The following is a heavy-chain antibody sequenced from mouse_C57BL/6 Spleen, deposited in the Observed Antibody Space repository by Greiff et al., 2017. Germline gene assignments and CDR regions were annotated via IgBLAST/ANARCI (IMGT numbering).Heavy chain of an antibody. CDR3: ASPIYYGNHYYAMDY. CDR1: GYTFTSYW. J-gene: IGHJ4*01. CDR2: IHPNSGST. D-gene: IGHD2-1*01. V-gene: IGHV1-64*01. Sequence: QVQLQQPGAELVKPGASVKLSCKASGYTFTSYWMHWVKQRPGQGLEWIGMIHPNSGSTNYNEKFKSKATLTVDKSSSTAYMQISSLTSEDSAVYYCASPIYYGNHYYAMDYWGQGTSVTVSS.